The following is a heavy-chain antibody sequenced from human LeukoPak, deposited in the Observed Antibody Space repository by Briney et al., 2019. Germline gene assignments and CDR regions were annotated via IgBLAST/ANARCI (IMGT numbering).Heavy chain of an antibody. J-gene: IGHJ6*03. Sequence: ASVKVSCKSSGYTFIDHYMHWVRQAPGQGLEWMGWINPKSGDTNYPQKFQGRVTMTRDTSISTVYMELSSLTSDDTALYYCATEGQYYYYLDVWRKGTTVIVSS. CDR3: ATEGQYYYYLDV. D-gene: IGHD4-11*01. CDR2: INPKSGDT. V-gene: IGHV1-2*02. CDR1: GYTFIDHY.